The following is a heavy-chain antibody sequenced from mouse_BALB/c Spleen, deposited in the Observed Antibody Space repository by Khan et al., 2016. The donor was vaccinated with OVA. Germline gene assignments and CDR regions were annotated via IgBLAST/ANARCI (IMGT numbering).Heavy chain of an antibody. J-gene: IGHJ3*01. Sequence: VQLKQSGPDLVKPGDTVKISCKASGYSFTAYYMNWVKLSHGKSLECIGRIKTNTDNTNYNQKFKGKAILTVDTSTSTAYMELRSLTSEDAAVYFCARGYGVFAYWGQGTLVTVSA. CDR2: IKTNTDNT. CDR1: GYSFTAYY. V-gene: IGHV1-34*02. CDR3: ARGYGVFAY. D-gene: IGHD1-2*01.